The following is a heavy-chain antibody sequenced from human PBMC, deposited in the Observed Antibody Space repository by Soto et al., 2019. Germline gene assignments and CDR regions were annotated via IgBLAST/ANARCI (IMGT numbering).Heavy chain of an antibody. J-gene: IGHJ3*02. CDR2: INSDGSST. CDR1: GFTFGSYW. CDR3: ARPCSDNYYPDAFDI. D-gene: IGHD2-15*01. V-gene: IGHV3-74*01. Sequence: PGGSLRLSCAASGFTFGSYWMHWVRQAPGKGLVWVSRINSDGSSTSYADSVKGRFTISRDNAKNTLYLQMNSLRAEDTAVYYCARPCSDNYYPDAFDIWGQGTMVTVSS.